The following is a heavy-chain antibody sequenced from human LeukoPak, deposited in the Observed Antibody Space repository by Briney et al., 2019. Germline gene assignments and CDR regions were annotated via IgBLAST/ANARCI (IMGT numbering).Heavy chain of an antibody. CDR3: ASEELVTTGDAFDI. J-gene: IGHJ3*02. V-gene: IGHV3-48*03. CDR1: GFTFRSYS. Sequence: PGGSLRLSCEVSGFTFRSYSMNWVRQAPGMGLEWVSYISSSGSTIYYADSVKGRFTISRDNAKNSLYLQMNSLRAEDTAVYYCASEELVTTGDAFDIWGQGTMVTVSS. D-gene: IGHD4-17*01. CDR2: ISSSGSTI.